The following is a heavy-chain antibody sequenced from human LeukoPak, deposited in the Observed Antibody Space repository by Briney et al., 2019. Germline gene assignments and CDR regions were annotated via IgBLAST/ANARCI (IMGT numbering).Heavy chain of an antibody. Sequence: PGGSLRLSCAASGFTFSTYARTWVRQAPGRGLEWVSTIRGSGGTTYYADSVKGRFTISRDISKNTVYLQMNNLRAEDTAVYYCASDCRGGTCYSGLVYGGQGTLVAVSS. CDR3: ASDCRGGTCYSGLVY. J-gene: IGHJ4*02. V-gene: IGHV3-23*01. D-gene: IGHD2-15*01. CDR2: IRGSGGTT. CDR1: GFTFSTYA.